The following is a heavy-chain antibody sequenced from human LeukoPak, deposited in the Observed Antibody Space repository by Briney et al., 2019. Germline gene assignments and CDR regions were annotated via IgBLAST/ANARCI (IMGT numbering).Heavy chain of an antibody. CDR1: GGSISGYY. D-gene: IGHD6-13*01. V-gene: IGHV4-59*12. Sequence: SETLSLTCTVSGGSISGYYWSWSRQAPGKGVGWIGNLYYNRGAWFKSSLKSRVTTSVDTSKNEFSLKLSSVTAADTAVYYCASGDTNNWYAVFDYWGQGTLVTVSS. CDR2: LYYNRGA. J-gene: IGHJ4*02. CDR3: ASGDTNNWYAVFDY.